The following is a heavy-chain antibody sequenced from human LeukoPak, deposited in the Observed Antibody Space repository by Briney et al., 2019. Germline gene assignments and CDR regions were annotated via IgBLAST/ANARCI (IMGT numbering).Heavy chain of an antibody. CDR1: GFTFSSYG. CDR3: AKAPGYCSSTSCYGSYWYFDL. Sequence: GGSLRLSCAAPGFTFSSYGVHWVRQAPGKGLEWVAFIRYDGSNKYYADSVKGRFTISRDNSKNTLYLQMNSLRAEDTAVYYCAKAPGYCSSTSCYGSYWYFDLWGRGTLVTVSS. J-gene: IGHJ2*01. CDR2: IRYDGSNK. V-gene: IGHV3-30*02. D-gene: IGHD2-2*01.